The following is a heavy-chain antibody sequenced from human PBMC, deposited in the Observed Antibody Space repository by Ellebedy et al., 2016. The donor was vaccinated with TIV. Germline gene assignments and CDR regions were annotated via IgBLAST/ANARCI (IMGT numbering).Heavy chain of an antibody. CDR2: ISYDGSNK. D-gene: IGHD2-2*01. CDR3: ARAPATHIFFDP. J-gene: IGHJ5*02. Sequence: GESLKISCAASRFTFSDYVMHWVRQAPGMGLEWVAIISYDGSNKYYADYVKGRFTISRANSKNMLFLQMNSLRADDTAIYYCARAPATHIFFDPWGQGTLVSVSS. V-gene: IGHV3-30-3*01. CDR1: RFTFSDYV.